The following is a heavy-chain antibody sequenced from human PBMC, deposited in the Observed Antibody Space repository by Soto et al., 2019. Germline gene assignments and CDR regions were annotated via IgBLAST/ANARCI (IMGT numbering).Heavy chain of an antibody. Sequence: LSLTCTVSGGSVSSGDYYWRWIRQPPGKGLEWIGYIYYSGSTNYNPSLKSRVTISVDASKNQFSLKLSSVTAADTAIYYCARGPVVTPFVDHWGQGTLVTVSS. CDR3: ARGPVVTPFVDH. V-gene: IGHV4-61*08. J-gene: IGHJ4*02. CDR2: IYYSGST. CDR1: GGSVSSGDYY. D-gene: IGHD2-21*02.